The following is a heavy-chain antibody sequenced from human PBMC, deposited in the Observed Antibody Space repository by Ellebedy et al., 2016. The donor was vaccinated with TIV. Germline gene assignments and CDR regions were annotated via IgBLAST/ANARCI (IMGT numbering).Heavy chain of an antibody. CDR3: ARRASYGDYAVQVNPWFDP. J-gene: IGHJ5*02. CDR1: GFNFSSYW. D-gene: IGHD4-17*01. CDR2: IRQEGDEI. Sequence: GESLKISCAASGFNFSSYWMTWVRQAPGKGLEWVAKIRQEGDEIYYVESVKGRFTISRDNAKNSLFLQMNSLRVEYTAVYYCARRASYGDYAVQVNPWFDPWGQGTLVTVSS. V-gene: IGHV3-7*01.